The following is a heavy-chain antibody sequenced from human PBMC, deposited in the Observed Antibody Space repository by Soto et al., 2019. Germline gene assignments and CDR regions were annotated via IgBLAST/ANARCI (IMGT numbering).Heavy chain of an antibody. D-gene: IGHD3-22*01. V-gene: IGHV4-30-2*01. CDR1: GGSISSGGYS. Sequence: SETLSLTCAVSGGSISSGGYSWSWIRQPPGKGLEWIGYIYHSGSTYYNPSLKSRVTISVDRSKNQFSLKLSSVTAADTAVYYCARSYDSSGYYGAIFDYWGQGTLVTVSS. CDR3: ARSYDSSGYYGAIFDY. J-gene: IGHJ4*02. CDR2: IYHSGST.